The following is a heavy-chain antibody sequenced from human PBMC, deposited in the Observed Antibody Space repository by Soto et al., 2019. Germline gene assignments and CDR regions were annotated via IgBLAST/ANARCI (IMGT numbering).Heavy chain of an antibody. Sequence: EEQLVETGGGLIQPGGSLRLSCAVSGFTVIRDYMNWVRQAPGKGLEWVSVIYSGGTTYHADSVKGRFTISRDNSGNTLFRQMNSLRAEDTAMYYCARSTAWNAFDLWGQGTMVTVSS. V-gene: IGHV3-53*02. J-gene: IGHJ3*01. CDR2: IYSGGTT. D-gene: IGHD5-12*01. CDR3: ARSTAWNAFDL. CDR1: GFTVIRDY.